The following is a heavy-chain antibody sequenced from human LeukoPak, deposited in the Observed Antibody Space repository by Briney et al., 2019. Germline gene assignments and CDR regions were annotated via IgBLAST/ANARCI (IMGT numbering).Heavy chain of an antibody. CDR3: ASGHYDYVWGSISPTNYFDN. CDR2: ISSSSDYI. V-gene: IGHV3-21*01. D-gene: IGHD3-16*01. Sequence: TGGSLRLSCAASGFTFSSYTMDWVRQAPGKGLERVSSISSSSDYIFYADSVKGRFTISRDNAQNSLYLQMNSLRVEDTAVYYCASGHYDYVWGSISPTNYFDNWGQGTLVTVSS. CDR1: GFTFSSYT. J-gene: IGHJ4*02.